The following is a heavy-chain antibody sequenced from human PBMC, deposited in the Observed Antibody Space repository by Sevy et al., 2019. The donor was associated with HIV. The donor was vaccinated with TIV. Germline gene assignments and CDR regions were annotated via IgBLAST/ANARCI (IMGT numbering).Heavy chain of an antibody. V-gene: IGHV1-8*01. Sequence: APVKVSCKASGYTFTSYDINWVRQATGQGLEWMGWMNPNSGNTGYTEKFQGRVTMTRNTSISTAYMELSSLRSEDTAEYYCARACYCSGGSCQGCYGMDVWGQGTTVTVSS. J-gene: IGHJ6*02. CDR2: MNPNSGNT. CDR3: ARACYCSGGSCQGCYGMDV. CDR1: GYTFTSYD. D-gene: IGHD2-15*01.